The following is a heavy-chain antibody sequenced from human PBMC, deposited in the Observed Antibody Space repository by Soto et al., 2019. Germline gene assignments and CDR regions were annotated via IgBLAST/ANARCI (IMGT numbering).Heavy chain of an antibody. J-gene: IGHJ6*02. CDR3: ARGGCSGGSCYFDYYYYYGMDV. CDR1: GGSISSGDYY. V-gene: IGHV4-30-4*01. CDR2: IYYSGST. D-gene: IGHD2-15*01. Sequence: QVQLQESGPGLVKPSQTLSLTCTVSGGSISSGDYYWSWIRQPPGKGLEWIGYIYYSGSTYYNPSLKSRVTISADTSKNQFSLKLSSVTAADTAVYYCARGGCSGGSCYFDYYYYYGMDVWGQGTTVTVSS.